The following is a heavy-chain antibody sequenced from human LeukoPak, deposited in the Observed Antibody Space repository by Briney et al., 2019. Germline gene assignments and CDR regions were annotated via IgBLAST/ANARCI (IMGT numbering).Heavy chain of an antibody. J-gene: IGHJ4*02. CDR2: IYYSGST. CDR3: ARVGQWELHGDFDY. CDR1: GGSFSGYY. V-gene: IGHV4-59*08. D-gene: IGHD1-26*01. Sequence: SETLSLTCAVYGGSFSGYYWSWIRQPPGKGLEWIGYIYYSGSTNYNPSLKSRVTISVETSKNQFSLKLSSVTAPDTAVHYCARVGQWELHGDFDYWGQGTLVTVSS.